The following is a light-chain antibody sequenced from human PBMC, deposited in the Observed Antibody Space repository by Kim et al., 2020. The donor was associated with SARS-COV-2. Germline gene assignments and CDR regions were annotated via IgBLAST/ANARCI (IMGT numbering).Light chain of an antibody. J-gene: IGKJ4*01. CDR3: QQYGGSPT. Sequence: PGERATLSCRASQSVGSSYLAWYQQKPGQAPRLLMYGASSRATGIPDRFSGSGSGTDFTLTISRLEPEDSAVYYCQQYGGSPTFGGGTKVDIK. CDR2: GAS. CDR1: QSVGSSY. V-gene: IGKV3-20*01.